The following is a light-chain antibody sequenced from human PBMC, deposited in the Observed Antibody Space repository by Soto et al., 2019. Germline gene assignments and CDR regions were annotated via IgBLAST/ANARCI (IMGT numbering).Light chain of an antibody. CDR1: RSVSDY. CDR3: QQYVSYTS. CDR2: KAS. V-gene: IGKV1-5*03. Sequence: DVQMTQSPSTLSASVGDRVTITCRAGRSVSDYLAWYQQKPGRAPKLLIYKASTIESGVPSRFSGSGSGTEFALTISGLQPDDSATYYCQQYVSYTSFGQGTKLEIK. J-gene: IGKJ2*01.